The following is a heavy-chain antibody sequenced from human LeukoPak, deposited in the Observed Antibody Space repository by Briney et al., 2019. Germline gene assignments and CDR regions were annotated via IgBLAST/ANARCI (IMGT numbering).Heavy chain of an antibody. CDR1: GFTFSSYA. V-gene: IGHV3-23*01. J-gene: IGHJ5*02. CDR3: AKDLFPYSGSYYH. CDR2: ISGSGGST. D-gene: IGHD1-26*01. Sequence: AGGSLRLSCAASGFTFSSYAMSWVRQAPGKGLEWVSAISGSGGSTYYADSVKGRFTISRDNSKNTLYLQMNSLRAEDTAVYYCAKDLFPYSGSYYHWGQGTLVTVSS.